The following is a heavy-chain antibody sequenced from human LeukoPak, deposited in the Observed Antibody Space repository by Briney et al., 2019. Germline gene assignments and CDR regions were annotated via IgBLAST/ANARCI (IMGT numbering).Heavy chain of an antibody. CDR3: VKDKWIDY. Sequence: GGSLRLSCSVSGFTFSAYAMHWVRQAPGRGLQYVSSININGGKTYYADSVKGRFTISRDNSKNTLFLQMSSLRVEDTAVYYCVKDKWIDYWGQGVLVTVSS. V-gene: IGHV3-64D*09. CDR2: ININGGKT. CDR1: GFTFSAYA. J-gene: IGHJ4*02. D-gene: IGHD1-26*01.